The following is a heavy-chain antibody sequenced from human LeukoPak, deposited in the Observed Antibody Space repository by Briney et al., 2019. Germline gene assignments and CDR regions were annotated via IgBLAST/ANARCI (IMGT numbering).Heavy chain of an antibody. J-gene: IGHJ4*02. CDR2: INHSGST. CDR1: GGSFSGYY. V-gene: IGHV4-34*01. CDR3: ARHFGT. Sequence: SETLSLTRAVYGGSFSGYYWSWTRQPPGKGLEWIGEINHSGSTNYNPSLKSRVTISVDTSKNQFSLKLRSVTAADTAVYYCARHFGTWGQGTLVTVPS. D-gene: IGHD3/OR15-3a*01.